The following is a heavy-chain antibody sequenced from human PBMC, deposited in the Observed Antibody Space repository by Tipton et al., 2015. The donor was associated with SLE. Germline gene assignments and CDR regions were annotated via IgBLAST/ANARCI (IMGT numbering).Heavy chain of an antibody. CDR1: GGSISSSSYY. D-gene: IGHD5-24*01. V-gene: IGHV4-39*07. CDR2: IYSGATI. J-gene: IGHJ3*02. CDR3: ASLKRGAFDI. Sequence: TLSLTCIVSGGSISSSSYYWGWIRQPPGKGLEWIGTIYSGATIHYNPSLKSRVSISVDTSRNQFSVNLRSVTAADTAVYYCASLKRGAFDIWDQGTKVIVSS.